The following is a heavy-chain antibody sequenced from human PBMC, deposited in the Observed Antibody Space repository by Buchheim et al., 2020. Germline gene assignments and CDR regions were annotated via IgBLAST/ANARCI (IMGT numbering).Heavy chain of an antibody. CDR2: ISGSGGST. CDR1: GFTFSSYA. J-gene: IGHJ3*02. Sequence: EVQLLESGGGLVQPGGSLRLSCAASGFTFSSYAMSWVRQAPGKGLEWVSAISGSGGSTYYADSVKGRFTISRDNAKNTLYIQMNSLRAEDTAVYYCAKDLASRNFCSGYWFDAFDIWGQGT. CDR3: AKDLASRNFCSGYWFDAFDI. V-gene: IGHV3-23*01. D-gene: IGHD3-3*01.